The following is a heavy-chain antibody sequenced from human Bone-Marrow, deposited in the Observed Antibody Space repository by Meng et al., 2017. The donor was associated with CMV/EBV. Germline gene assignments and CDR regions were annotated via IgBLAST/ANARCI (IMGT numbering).Heavy chain of an antibody. J-gene: IGHJ5*02. CDR1: GGSFSGYY. CDR3: ARVTDWNTYLGWFDP. V-gene: IGHV4-34*01. Sequence: SETLSLTCAVYGGSFSGYYWSWIRQPPGKGLEWIGEINHRGSTNYNPSLNSRVAISLDTSKNQFSLKLSSVTAADTAVYYCARVTDWNTYLGWFDPWGQGTLVTVSS. D-gene: IGHD1/OR15-1a*01. CDR2: INHRGST.